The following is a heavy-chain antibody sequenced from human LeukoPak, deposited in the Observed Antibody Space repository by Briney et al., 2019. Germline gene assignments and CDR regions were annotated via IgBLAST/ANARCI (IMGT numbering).Heavy chain of an antibody. CDR2: IKQDGSEK. CDR3: ARVYCSSTRCYDFFDY. CDR1: GFTFSSYW. D-gene: IGHD2-2*01. J-gene: IGHJ4*02. V-gene: IGHV3-7*04. Sequence: GGSLRLSCAASGFTFSSYWMSWVRQAPGRGLEWVANIKQDGSEKYYVDSVKGRFTISRDNAKNSLYLQMNSLRAEDTAVYYCARVYCSSTRCYDFFDYWGQGTLVTVSS.